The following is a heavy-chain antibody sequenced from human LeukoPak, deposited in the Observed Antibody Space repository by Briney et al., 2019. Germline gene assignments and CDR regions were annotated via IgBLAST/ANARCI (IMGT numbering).Heavy chain of an antibody. CDR2: VNPSGGST. J-gene: IGHJ6*03. CDR1: GYTFTSYY. Sequence: ASVKVSCKASGYTFTSYYMHWVRQAPGQGLEWMGAVNPSGGSTNYAQTFQGRVTMTRDTSTSTAYMELSGLRSDDTAVYYCARVRREEQQLRGYNYYYYMDVWGKGTTVTVSS. D-gene: IGHD6-13*01. V-gene: IGHV1-46*01. CDR3: ARVRREEQQLRGYNYYYYMDV.